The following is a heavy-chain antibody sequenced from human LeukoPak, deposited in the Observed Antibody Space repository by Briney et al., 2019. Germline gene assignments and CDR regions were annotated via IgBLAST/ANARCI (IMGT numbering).Heavy chain of an antibody. CDR2: ISNSGGNT. CDR1: GFTFSSYA. D-gene: IGHD3-10*01. J-gene: IGHJ4*02. V-gene: IGHV3-23*01. Sequence: PGGSLRLSCAASGFTFSSYAMNWVRQAPGKGLEWASIISNSGGNTYYADSVKGRFTISRDNSKNTLYLQMNSLRAEDTAVYYCAKVLYDSGTYSIDYWGQGILVTVST. CDR3: AKVLYDSGTYSIDY.